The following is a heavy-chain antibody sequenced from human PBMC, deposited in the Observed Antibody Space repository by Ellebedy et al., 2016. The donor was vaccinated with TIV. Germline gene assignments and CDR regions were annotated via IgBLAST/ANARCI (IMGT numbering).Heavy chain of an antibody. V-gene: IGHV4-59*01. Sequence: MPSETLSLTCNASGGSITSYFWTRIRQTPGKGLEWIGYVYYTGTTDYNPSLSSRVTISIDTSKSQFSLRLNSVTAADTAVYYCAREGIVATMFIDPWGPGTLVTVSS. CDR2: VYYTGTT. J-gene: IGHJ5*02. D-gene: IGHD5-12*01. CDR1: GGSITSYF. CDR3: AREGIVATMFIDP.